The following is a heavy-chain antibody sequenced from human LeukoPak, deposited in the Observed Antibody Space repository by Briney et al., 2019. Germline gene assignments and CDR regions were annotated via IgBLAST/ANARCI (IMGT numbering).Heavy chain of an antibody. D-gene: IGHD6-13*01. CDR2: IKQDGSEK. CDR3: ARDLLVLDY. J-gene: IGHJ4*02. CDR1: GFTFSDYY. Sequence: GGSLRLSCAASGFTFSDYYMSWIRQAPGKGLEWVANIKQDGSEKYYVDSVKGRFTTSRDNAKNSLYLQMNSLRAEDTAVYYCARDLLVLDYWGQGTLVTVSS. V-gene: IGHV3-7*01.